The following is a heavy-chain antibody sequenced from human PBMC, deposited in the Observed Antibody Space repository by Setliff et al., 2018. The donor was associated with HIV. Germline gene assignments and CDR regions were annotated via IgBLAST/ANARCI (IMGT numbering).Heavy chain of an antibody. CDR3: ARDDGGYNYAEAFDV. CDR2: INPNTGLT. D-gene: IGHD3-16*01. J-gene: IGHJ3*01. CDR1: GYTFSGNY. Sequence: ASVKVSCKASGYTFSGNYIHWVRQAPGQGLEWMGWINPNTGLTNYAQKFQGRVTMTRDTSITTAYMELRSLRSDDTAVYYCARDDGGYNYAEAFDVWGQGTMVTVSS. V-gene: IGHV1-2*02.